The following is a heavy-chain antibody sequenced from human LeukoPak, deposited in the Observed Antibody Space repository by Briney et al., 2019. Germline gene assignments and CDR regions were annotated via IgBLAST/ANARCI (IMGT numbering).Heavy chain of an antibody. CDR2: IYYSGST. V-gene: IGHV4-59*12. Sequence: WETLSLTCTGSGVSISSYYWRWIRQPPGEGPEGIWYIYYSGSTNYNPSLKSRVTISVDTSKNQFSLKLSSVTAADTAVYYCAGRITMVRARPFDYWGQGTLVTVSS. CDR1: GVSISSYY. J-gene: IGHJ4*02. D-gene: IGHD3-10*01. CDR3: AGRITMVRARPFDY.